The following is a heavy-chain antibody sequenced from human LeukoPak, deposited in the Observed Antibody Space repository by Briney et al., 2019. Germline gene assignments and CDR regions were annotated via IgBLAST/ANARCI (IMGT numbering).Heavy chain of an antibody. CDR3: GRHRPQVDPFDY. CDR1: GGSLSSSSYY. Sequence: SETLSLTCTVSGGSLSSSSYYWGWIRQPPGKGLEWLGSVFHSGDTYYNLPLKSRVTVSVETSKNQIYLEVFSVTAADTAVYYCGRHRPQVDPFDYWGQGTLVTVSS. V-gene: IGHV4-39*01. CDR2: VFHSGDT. J-gene: IGHJ4*02. D-gene: IGHD5-12*01.